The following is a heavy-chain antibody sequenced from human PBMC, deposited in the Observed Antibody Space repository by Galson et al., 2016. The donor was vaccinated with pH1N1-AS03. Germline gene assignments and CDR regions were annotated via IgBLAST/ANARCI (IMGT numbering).Heavy chain of an antibody. D-gene: IGHD3-10*01. CDR2: IKEDGNDQ. Sequence: SLRLSCAASGFTFGAFWMSWVRQAPGKGLDWVANIKEDGNDQHYVASVKGRFTISRDNAKKSLFLQMNSLTADDTAVYYCARTRGVLQSSGEMLSYFDYWGLGSLVTVSS. CDR1: GFTFGAFW. CDR3: ARTRGVLQSSGEMLSYFDY. V-gene: IGHV3-7*01. J-gene: IGHJ4*02.